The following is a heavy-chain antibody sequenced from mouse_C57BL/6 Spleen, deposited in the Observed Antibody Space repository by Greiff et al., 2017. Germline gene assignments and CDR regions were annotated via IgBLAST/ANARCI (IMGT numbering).Heavy chain of an antibody. D-gene: IGHD2-1*01. CDR3: ARGYGNYSYWYFDV. V-gene: IGHV3-6*01. CDR1: GYSITSGYY. CDR2: ISYDCSN. J-gene: IGHJ1*03. Sequence: EVQLQASGPGLVKPSQSLSLTCSVTGYSITSGYYWNWLRQFPGNKLEWMGYISYDCSNNYNPSLKNRISITRDTSKNQFFLKLNSVTTEDTATYYCARGYGNYSYWYFDVWGTGTTVTVSS.